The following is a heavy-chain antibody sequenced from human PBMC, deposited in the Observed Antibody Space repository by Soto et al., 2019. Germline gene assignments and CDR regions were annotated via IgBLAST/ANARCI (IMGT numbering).Heavy chain of an antibody. Sequence: VASVKVSCKASGYTFTGYYMHWVRQAPGQGLEWMGWINPNSGGTNYAQKFQGRVTMTRDTSISTAYMELSRLRSDDTAVYYCARDREGSSSWGKYWFDPWGQGTLVTVYS. CDR1: GYTFTGYY. V-gene: IGHV1-2*02. CDR3: ARDREGSSSWGKYWFDP. CDR2: INPNSGGT. D-gene: IGHD6-6*01. J-gene: IGHJ5*02.